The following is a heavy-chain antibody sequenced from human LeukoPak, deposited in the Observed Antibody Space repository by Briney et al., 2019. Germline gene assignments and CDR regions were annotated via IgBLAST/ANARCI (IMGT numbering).Heavy chain of an antibody. Sequence: KPSETLSLTCTVSGGSISNYWWSWIRQAAGEGLQWIGRIYPSGTTYYNPSLESRVTLSVDTSKNQFSLKLSSLTAADTAVYYCARDAGGYEDSWGQGTLVTVSS. V-gene: IGHV4-4*07. CDR1: GGSISNYW. J-gene: IGHJ4*02. CDR3: ARDAGGYEDS. D-gene: IGHD5-12*01. CDR2: IYPSGTT.